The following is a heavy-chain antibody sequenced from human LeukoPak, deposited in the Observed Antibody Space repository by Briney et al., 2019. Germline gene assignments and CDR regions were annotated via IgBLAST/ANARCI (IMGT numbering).Heavy chain of an antibody. CDR1: GFTFSSYA. CDR3: ARDPGTHIVVVTAIYFDY. Sequence: PGRSLRLSCAASGFTFSSYAMHWVRQAPGEGLEWVAVISYDGSNKYYADSVKGRFTISRDNSKNTLYLQMNSLRAEDTAVYYCARDPGTHIVVVTAIYFDYWGQGTLVTVSS. J-gene: IGHJ4*02. CDR2: ISYDGSNK. D-gene: IGHD2-21*02. V-gene: IGHV3-30*04.